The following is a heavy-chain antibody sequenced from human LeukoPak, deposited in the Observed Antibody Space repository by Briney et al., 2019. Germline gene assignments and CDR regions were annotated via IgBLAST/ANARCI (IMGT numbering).Heavy chain of an antibody. J-gene: IGHJ4*02. Sequence: SQTLSLICTVSGASMSCGGCYWTWIRQQPGKGLEWIGYIYYSGSTYYNPSLKSRVTISVDTSKNQFSLKLSSVTAGDTAVYYCARGSWDGYNFDYWGQGTLVTVSS. V-gene: IGHV4-31*03. CDR3: ARGSWDGYNFDY. CDR1: GASMSCGGCY. CDR2: IYYSGST. D-gene: IGHD5-24*01.